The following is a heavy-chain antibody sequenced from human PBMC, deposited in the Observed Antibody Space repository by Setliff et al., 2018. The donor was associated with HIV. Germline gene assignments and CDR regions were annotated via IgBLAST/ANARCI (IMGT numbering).Heavy chain of an antibody. CDR1: GGTFTRNC. CDR3: ARASREREGKGYYYYMDV. V-gene: IGHV1-69*13. Sequence: ASVKVSCKVSGGTFTRNCISWVRQAPGQGLEWMGGILPFFDTANYAQKFQGRVTITADESTSTVHMELSSLTSEDTAVYYCARASREREGKGYYYYMDVWGKGTTVTVSS. CDR2: ILPFFDTA. J-gene: IGHJ6*03. D-gene: IGHD1-26*01.